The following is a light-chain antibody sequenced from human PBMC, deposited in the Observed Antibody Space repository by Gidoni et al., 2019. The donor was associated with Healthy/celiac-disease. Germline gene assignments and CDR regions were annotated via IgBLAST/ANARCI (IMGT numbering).Light chain of an antibody. Sequence: DIQMTQSPSSLSASVGDRVTITCRASQSISSYLNWYQQKPGKAPKLLIYASSSLQSGVPSRFSGSGSVTDFTLTISSLQPEDFATYYCQQSYSTPRTFXXXTKVEIK. CDR1: QSISSY. CDR3: QQSYSTPRT. CDR2: ASS. V-gene: IGKV1-39*01. J-gene: IGKJ1*01.